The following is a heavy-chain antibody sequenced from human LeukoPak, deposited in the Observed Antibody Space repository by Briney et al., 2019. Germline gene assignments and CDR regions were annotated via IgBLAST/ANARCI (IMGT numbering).Heavy chain of an antibody. CDR2: ISASGDVT. D-gene: IGHD2-2*01. CDR3: AKLSRSCSSTRCYFDY. V-gene: IGHV3-23*01. J-gene: IGHJ4*02. CDR1: RFSFSAYP. Sequence: GGSLRLSCAASRFSFSAYPMGWVRRAPGKGLEWVSGISASGDVTFHADPVKGRFTISRDNSKNTLYLQMNSLRAEDTAEYYCAKLSRSCSSTRCYFDYWGQGTLVTVSS.